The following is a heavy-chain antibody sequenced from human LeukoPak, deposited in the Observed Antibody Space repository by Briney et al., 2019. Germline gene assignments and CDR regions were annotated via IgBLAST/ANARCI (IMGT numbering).Heavy chain of an antibody. Sequence: ASVTVSCKASGYTFTSYDINWVRHATGQGLEWMGWMSPNSGDTGYAQKFQGRVTMTRDTSISTAFMELTSLRSEDTAVYYCARGPPNWGFDYWGQGALVTVSS. CDR2: MSPNSGDT. V-gene: IGHV1-8*01. J-gene: IGHJ4*02. CDR1: GYTFTSYD. D-gene: IGHD7-27*01. CDR3: ARGPPNWGFDY.